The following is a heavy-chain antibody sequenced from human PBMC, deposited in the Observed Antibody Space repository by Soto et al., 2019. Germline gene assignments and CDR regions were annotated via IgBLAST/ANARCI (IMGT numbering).Heavy chain of an antibody. CDR1: GFIFSGSA. Sequence: EVQLVESGGGLVQPGGSLKLSCAASGFIFSGSALHWVRQASGKGLEWVGRIRSKANSYATAYGASMKGRFTISRDDLKSTTYLQMNGLKTDDTAVYYCTADTPAAGVGELDYWGQGTLVTVSS. CDR2: IRSKANSYAT. CDR3: TADTPAAGVGELDY. J-gene: IGHJ4*02. D-gene: IGHD6-13*01. V-gene: IGHV3-73*02.